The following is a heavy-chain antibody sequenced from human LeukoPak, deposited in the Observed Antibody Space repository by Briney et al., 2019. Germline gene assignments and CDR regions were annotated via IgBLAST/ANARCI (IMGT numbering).Heavy chain of an antibody. CDR3: ARVNMVGPILEDYYFYMDV. J-gene: IGHJ6*03. D-gene: IGHD1-26*01. CDR2: ISGYNGYT. CDR1: GYTFTSYG. Sequence: ASVKVSCKASGYTFTSYGFSWVRQAPGRGLEWMGWISGYNGYTYNSQKFLNRVAMTTDTSTTTAYLGLRSLKSDDTAVYYCARVNMVGPILEDYYFYMDVWGKGTAVTVSS. V-gene: IGHV1-18*01.